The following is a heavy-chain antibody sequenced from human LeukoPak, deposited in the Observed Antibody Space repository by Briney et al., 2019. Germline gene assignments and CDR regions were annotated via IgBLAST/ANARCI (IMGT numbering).Heavy chain of an antibody. J-gene: IGHJ4*02. CDR1: GFTFSSYS. Sequence: GGSLRLSCAASGFTFSSYSMNWVRQAPGKGLEWVSSISSSSSYIYYADSVKGRFTISRDNAKNSLYLQMNSLRAEDTAVYYCARGDGRPSGTPHYWGQGTLVTVSS. CDR3: ARGDGRPSGTPHY. CDR2: ISSSSSYI. V-gene: IGHV3-21*01. D-gene: IGHD3-10*01.